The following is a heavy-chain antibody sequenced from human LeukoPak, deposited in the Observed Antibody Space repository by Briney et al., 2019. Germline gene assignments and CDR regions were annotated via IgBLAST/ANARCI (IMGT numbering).Heavy chain of an antibody. Sequence: ASVKVSCKASGYTFTSYGISWVRQAPGQGLEWMGWISAYNGNTNYAQKLQGRVTMTTDTSTGTAYMELRSLRSDDTAVYYCARDHVVVVAALIDYWGQGTLVTVSS. CDR1: GYTFTSYG. D-gene: IGHD2-15*01. CDR2: ISAYNGNT. J-gene: IGHJ4*02. V-gene: IGHV1-18*01. CDR3: ARDHVVVVAALIDY.